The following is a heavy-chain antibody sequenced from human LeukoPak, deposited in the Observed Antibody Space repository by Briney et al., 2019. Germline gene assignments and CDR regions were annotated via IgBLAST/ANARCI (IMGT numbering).Heavy chain of an antibody. CDR2: ISSSGSTI. J-gene: IGHJ6*03. D-gene: IGHD5-24*01. Sequence: GGSLRLSCAASGFTFSDYYMSWIRQAPGKGLEWVSYISSSGSTIYYADSVKGRFTISRDNAKNSLYLQMNSLRAEDTAVYYCARDNRDGYNSPYYYYMDVWGKGTTVTVSS. V-gene: IGHV3-11*04. CDR3: ARDNRDGYNSPYYYYMDV. CDR1: GFTFSDYY.